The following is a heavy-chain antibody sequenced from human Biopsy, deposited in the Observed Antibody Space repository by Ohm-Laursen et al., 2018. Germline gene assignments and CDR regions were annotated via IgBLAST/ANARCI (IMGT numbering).Heavy chain of an antibody. D-gene: IGHD3-22*01. Sequence: SLRLSCAASGFTFEDYAMYWVRHVPGKGMEWVSGISWSSAHIDYADSVMGRFTISRDNAKKSLYLQMNSLRAEDKALYYCVKATASYYCRGYYYDDWGQGTLVTVSS. CDR3: VKATASYYCRGYYYDD. V-gene: IGHV3-9*01. J-gene: IGHJ4*02. CDR2: ISWSSAHI. CDR1: GFTFEDYA.